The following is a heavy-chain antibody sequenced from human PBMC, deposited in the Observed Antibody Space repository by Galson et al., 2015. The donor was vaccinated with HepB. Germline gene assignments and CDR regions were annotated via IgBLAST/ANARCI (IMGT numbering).Heavy chain of an antibody. Sequence: SLRLSCAASGFTFSSYALNWVRQAPGKGLEWVSAISGSGGSTYYADSVKGRFTISRDNSKNTLYLQMNSLRAEDTAVYYCAKGGASGSYFMDWGQGTLVTVSS. D-gene: IGHD1-26*01. CDR2: ISGSGGST. V-gene: IGHV3-23*01. CDR1: GFTFSSYA. J-gene: IGHJ4*02. CDR3: AKGGASGSYFMD.